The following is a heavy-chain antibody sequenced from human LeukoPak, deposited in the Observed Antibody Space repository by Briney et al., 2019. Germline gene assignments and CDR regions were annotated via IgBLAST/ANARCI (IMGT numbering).Heavy chain of an antibody. Sequence: SVKVSCKASGGTFSSYAISWVRQAPGQGLEWMGGIIPIFGTANYAQKFQGRVTITTDESTRPAYMELSSLRSEDTAVYYCARGRRQLVGNEFDPWGQGTLVTVSS. V-gene: IGHV1-69*05. CDR3: ARGRRQLVGNEFDP. D-gene: IGHD6-6*01. CDR2: IIPIFGTA. J-gene: IGHJ5*02. CDR1: GGTFSSYA.